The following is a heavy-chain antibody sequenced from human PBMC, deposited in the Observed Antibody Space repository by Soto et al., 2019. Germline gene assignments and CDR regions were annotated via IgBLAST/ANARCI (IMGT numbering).Heavy chain of an antibody. V-gene: IGHV3-64*01. D-gene: IGHD3-10*01. CDR3: ARAFGYAFDI. CDR2: ISSNGGST. CDR1: GFTFSSYA. J-gene: IGHJ3*02. Sequence: GGSLRLSCAASGFTFSSYAMHWVRQAPGKGLEYVSTISSNGGSTNYANSVKGRFTISRDNSKNTLYLQMGSLRAEDMAVYYCARAFGYAFDIWGQETVVTVSS.